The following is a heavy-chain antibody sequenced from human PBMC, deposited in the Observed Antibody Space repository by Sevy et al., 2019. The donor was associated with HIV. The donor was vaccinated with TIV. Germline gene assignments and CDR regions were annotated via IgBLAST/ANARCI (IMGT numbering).Heavy chain of an antibody. V-gene: IGHV3-23*01. Sequence: GGSLRLSCAASGFSFSSYAMSWVRQTPGKGLQWVSVISGSGGSTYYADSVKGRFTIFRDNSRNTVYLQMNSLRAEDTAVYYCARRPDLGVVILTGVLDVWGQGTTVIVS. J-gene: IGHJ6*02. CDR2: ISGSGGST. CDR3: ARRPDLGVVILTGVLDV. D-gene: IGHD3-3*01. CDR1: GFSFSSYA.